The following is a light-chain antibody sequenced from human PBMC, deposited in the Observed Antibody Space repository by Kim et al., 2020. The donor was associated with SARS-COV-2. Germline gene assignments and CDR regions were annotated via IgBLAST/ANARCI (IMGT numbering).Light chain of an antibody. V-gene: IGKV3D-15*01. J-gene: IGKJ4*01. CDR3: QQYDDWPRT. Sequence: ETEMTQSPATLSVSPGERAALSCRASQRIDNNLAWYQQKPGQPPRLLIFRVSTRATGVPDRIRGSGSGTQFTLTIGNVQSEDFATYLCQQYDDWPRTFGGGTKGDIK. CDR1: QRIDNN. CDR2: RVS.